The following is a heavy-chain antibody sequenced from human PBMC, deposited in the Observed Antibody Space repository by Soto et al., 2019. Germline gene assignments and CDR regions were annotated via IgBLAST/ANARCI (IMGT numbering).Heavy chain of an antibody. CDR2: LYYTGST. Sequence: SETLSLTCTVSGGSISSHYWSWVRQPPGKGLEWIGYLYYTGSTNYNASLKSQVTMSLDTSKNQFSLMLTSVTAADTAVYYCARVGAMVTSQALGFDHWGQGILVTVSS. CDR3: ARVGAMVTSQALGFDH. V-gene: IGHV4-59*11. D-gene: IGHD2-21*02. CDR1: GGSISSHY. J-gene: IGHJ4*02.